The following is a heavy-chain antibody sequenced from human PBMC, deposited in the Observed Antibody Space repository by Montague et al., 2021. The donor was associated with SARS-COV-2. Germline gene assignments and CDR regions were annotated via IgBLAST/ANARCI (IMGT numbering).Heavy chain of an antibody. CDR2: ISSSGSTI. Sequence: SLRLSCAASGFTFSGYEMNWVRQAPGKGLEWVSYISSSGSTIYYADSVKGRFTISRDNAKNSLYLQMNSLRAEDTAVYYCAREKARIAIFGAPRGYMDVWGKGTTGTGSS. J-gene: IGHJ6*03. D-gene: IGHD3-3*01. CDR3: AREKARIAIFGAPRGYMDV. V-gene: IGHV3-48*03. CDR1: GFTFSGYE.